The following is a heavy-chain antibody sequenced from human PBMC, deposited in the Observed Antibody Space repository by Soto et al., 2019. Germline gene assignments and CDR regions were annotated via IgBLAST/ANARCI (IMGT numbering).Heavy chain of an antibody. CDR2: ISWNSGSI. V-gene: IGHV3-9*01. D-gene: IGHD4-17*01. CDR3: AKDMGEKTTVATNFDY. CDR1: GFTFDDYA. Sequence: PGGSLRLSCAASGFTFDDYAMHWVRQAPGKGLEWASGISWNSGSIGYADSVKGRFTISRDNAKNSLYLQMNSLRAEDTALYYCAKDMGEKTTVATNFDYWGQGTLVTVSS. J-gene: IGHJ4*02.